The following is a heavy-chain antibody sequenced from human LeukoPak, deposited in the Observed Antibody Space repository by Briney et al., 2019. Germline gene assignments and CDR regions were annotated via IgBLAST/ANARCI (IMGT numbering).Heavy chain of an antibody. CDR1: GFTFSSYA. CDR2: ISGSGGST. Sequence: GGSLRLSCAASGFTFSSYAMSWVRQAPGKGLEWVPAISGSGGSTYYADSVKGRFTISRDNSKNTLYLQMNSLRAEDTAVYYCAKQQGYYYDSSGYAEFDYWGQGTLVTVSS. V-gene: IGHV3-23*01. J-gene: IGHJ4*02. CDR3: AKQQGYYYDSSGYAEFDY. D-gene: IGHD3-22*01.